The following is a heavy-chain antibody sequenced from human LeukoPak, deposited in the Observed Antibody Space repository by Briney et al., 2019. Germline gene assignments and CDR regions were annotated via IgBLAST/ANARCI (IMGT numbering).Heavy chain of an antibody. CDR1: GYTFTSYG. V-gene: IGHV1-8*02. Sequence: GASVKVSCKAFGYTFTSYGISWVRQAPGQGLEWMGWMSPNSGDTGYAQKFQDRVTMTRNTSISTAYMELSSLRSDDTAVYYCARGPPNWGYDYWGPGTLVTVSS. D-gene: IGHD7-27*01. J-gene: IGHJ4*02. CDR2: MSPNSGDT. CDR3: ARGPPNWGYDY.